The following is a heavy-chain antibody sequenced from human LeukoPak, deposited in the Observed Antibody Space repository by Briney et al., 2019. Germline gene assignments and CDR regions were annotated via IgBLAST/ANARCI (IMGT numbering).Heavy chain of an antibody. CDR2: ISSSGAGT. J-gene: IGHJ4*02. V-gene: IGHV3-23*01. D-gene: IGHD6-13*01. Sequence: PGGSLRLSCAAPGFTFSSYAMSWVRQAPGKGLEWVSAISSSGAGTYYADPVKGRFTISRDNSKNTLYLQMHSLRAEDTAVYYCATNTSSWSFDYWGQGTLVTVSS. CDR3: ATNTSSWSFDY. CDR1: GFTFSSYA.